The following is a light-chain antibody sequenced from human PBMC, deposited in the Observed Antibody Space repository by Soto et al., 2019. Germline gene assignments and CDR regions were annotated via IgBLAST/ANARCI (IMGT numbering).Light chain of an antibody. CDR3: QQYYSYWT. Sequence: DIQMTQSPSTLSASVGDRVTITCRASQSIRSWLAWYQQKPGKAPKLLIHKASSLESWVPSRFSGSGSGTEVALTISILQPDVFATYHCQQYYSYWTFGQGTKVEIK. CDR1: QSIRSW. J-gene: IGKJ1*01. V-gene: IGKV1-5*03. CDR2: KAS.